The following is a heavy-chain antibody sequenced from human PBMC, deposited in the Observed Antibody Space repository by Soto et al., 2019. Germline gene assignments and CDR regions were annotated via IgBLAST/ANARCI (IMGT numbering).Heavy chain of an antibody. Sequence: QVQLQESGPGLVKPSGTLSLTCAVSGGSISSSNWWSWVRQPPGKGLEWIGEIYHSGSTKYNPSLKRRVTLSVDKSKNQFPLKRSSVTAADTAVYYCARDETYYDFWSGSPTGYWGQGTLVTVSS. CDR1: GGSISSSNW. V-gene: IGHV4-4*02. J-gene: IGHJ4*02. D-gene: IGHD3-3*01. CDR2: IYHSGST. CDR3: ARDETYYDFWSGSPTGY.